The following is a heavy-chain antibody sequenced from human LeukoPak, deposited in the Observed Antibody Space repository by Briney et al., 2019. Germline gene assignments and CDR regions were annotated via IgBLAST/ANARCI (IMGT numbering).Heavy chain of an antibody. J-gene: IGHJ6*03. CDR3: AKDIAAAGTGYYYMDV. CDR1: GFTVSSNE. CDR2: ISWDGGST. D-gene: IGHD6-13*01. V-gene: IGHV3-43D*03. Sequence: PGGSLRLSCAASGFTVSSNEMSWVRQAPGKGLEWVSLISWDGGSTYYADSVKGRFTISRDNSKNSLYLQMNSLRAEDTALYYCAKDIAAAGTGYYYMDVWGKGTTVTVSS.